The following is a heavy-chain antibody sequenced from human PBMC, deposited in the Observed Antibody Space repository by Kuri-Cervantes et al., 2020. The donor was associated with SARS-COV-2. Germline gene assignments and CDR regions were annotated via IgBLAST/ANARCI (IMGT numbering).Heavy chain of an antibody. D-gene: IGHD3-3*01. Sequence: GGSLRLSCAASGFTFSSYAMRWVRQAPGKGLEWVAVISYDGSNKYYADSVKGRFTISRDNSKNTLYLQMNSLRAEDTAVYYCVRVWRGELYYYYGMDVWGQGTTVTVSS. CDR3: VRVWRGELYYYYGMDV. CDR2: ISYDGSNK. CDR1: GFTFSSYA. J-gene: IGHJ6*02. V-gene: IGHV3-30-3*01.